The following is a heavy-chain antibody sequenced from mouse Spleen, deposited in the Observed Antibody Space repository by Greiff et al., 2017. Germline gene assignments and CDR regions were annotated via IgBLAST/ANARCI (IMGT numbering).Heavy chain of an antibody. CDR3: ARPSAPFTTVVGFDV. J-gene: IGHJ1*03. CDR1: GFTFSDYG. Sequence: EVKVVESGGGLVQPGGSLKLSCAASGFTFSDYGMAWVRQAPRKGPEWVAFISNLAYSIYYADTVTGRFTISRENAKNTLYLEMSSLRSEDTAMYYCARPSAPFTTVVGFDVWGTGTTVTVSS. V-gene: IGHV5-15*01. D-gene: IGHD1-1*01. CDR2: ISNLAYSI.